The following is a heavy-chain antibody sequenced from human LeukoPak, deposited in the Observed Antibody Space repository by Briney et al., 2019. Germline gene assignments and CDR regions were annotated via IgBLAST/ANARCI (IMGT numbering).Heavy chain of an antibody. CDR1: GVTFSSYG. CDR3: AKDPRERWYYYMDV. D-gene: IGHD4-23*01. V-gene: IGHV3-23*01. Sequence: GGSLRLSCAASGVTFSSYGVSWVRQGPGKGRECVSAISGSGGSTYYADSVKGRFTISTDNSKNTLYLQMNSLRAEDTAVYYCAKDPRERWYYYMDVWGKGTTVTISS. J-gene: IGHJ6*03. CDR2: ISGSGGST.